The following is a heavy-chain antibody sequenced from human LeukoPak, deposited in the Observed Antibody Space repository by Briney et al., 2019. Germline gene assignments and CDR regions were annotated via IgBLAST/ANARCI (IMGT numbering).Heavy chain of an antibody. CDR2: INQGGSVK. J-gene: IGHJ4*02. V-gene: IGHV3-7*01. D-gene: IGHD5-12*01. CDR1: GFTFRSYW. Sequence: GGSLRLSCAASGFTFRSYWMSWVRQAPGKGLEWVANINQGGSVKYYVDSVKGRFTISRDDAKNSLYVQMNSLRDEDTAVYYCARGGYSGWNLEYWGQGTLVTVSS. CDR3: ARGGYSGWNLEY.